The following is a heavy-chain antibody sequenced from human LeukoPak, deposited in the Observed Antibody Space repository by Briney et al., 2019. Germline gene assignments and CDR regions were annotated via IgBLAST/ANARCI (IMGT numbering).Heavy chain of an antibody. J-gene: IGHJ5*02. V-gene: IGHV3-30*04. D-gene: IGHD4-17*01. Sequence: GRSLRLSCAASGFSFTSYEMHWVRQAPGKGLEWVAVISYDAKNKKYADSVKGRFTISRDNFMNMLYLQMNSLRVEDTAVYYCARASLIYGDHGDNWIDPWGRGTLVTVSS. CDR1: GFSFTSYE. CDR3: ARASLIYGDHGDNWIDP. CDR2: ISYDAKNK.